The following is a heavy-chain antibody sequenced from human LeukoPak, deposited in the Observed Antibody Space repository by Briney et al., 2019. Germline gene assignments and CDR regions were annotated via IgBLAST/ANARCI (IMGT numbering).Heavy chain of an antibody. CDR3: ARDKSEQWLVGRGYFDY. CDR2: INPNSGGT. J-gene: IGHJ4*02. CDR1: GYTFTGYY. V-gene: IGHV1-2*02. D-gene: IGHD6-19*01. Sequence: ASVKVSCKASGYTFTGYYMHWVRQAPGQGLEWMGWINPNSGGTNYAQKFQGRVTMTRDTSISTAYMELSRLRSDDTAVYYCARDKSEQWLVGRGYFDYWGQGTLVTVSS.